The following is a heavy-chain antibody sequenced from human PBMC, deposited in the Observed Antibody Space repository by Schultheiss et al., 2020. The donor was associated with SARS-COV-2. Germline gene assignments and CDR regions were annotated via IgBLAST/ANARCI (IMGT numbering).Heavy chain of an antibody. Sequence: SVKVSCKASGGTFSSYAISWVRQAPGQGLEWMGGIIPIFGTANYAQKFQGRVTITADKSTSTAYMELSSLRSEDTAVYYCARDLRAYCSGGSCHPGYYYGMDVWGQGTTVTVSS. CDR1: GGTFSSYA. CDR2: IIPIFGTA. D-gene: IGHD2-15*01. V-gene: IGHV1-69*06. CDR3: ARDLRAYCSGGSCHPGYYYGMDV. J-gene: IGHJ6*02.